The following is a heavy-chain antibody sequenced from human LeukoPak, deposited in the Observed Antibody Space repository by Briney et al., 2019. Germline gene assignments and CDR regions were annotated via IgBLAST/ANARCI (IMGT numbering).Heavy chain of an antibody. J-gene: IGHJ6*02. CDR2: IIPIFGTA. D-gene: IGHD2-2*01. CDR3: ARESAGGIVVVPAAIRYYYYGMDV. V-gene: IGHV1-69*13. CDR1: GGTFSSYS. Sequence: ASVKVSCKASGGTFSSYSISWVRQAPGQGLEWMGGIIPIFGTANYAQKSQGRVTITADESTSTAYMELSSLRSEDTAVYYCARESAGGIVVVPAAIRYYYYGMDVWGQGTTVTVSS.